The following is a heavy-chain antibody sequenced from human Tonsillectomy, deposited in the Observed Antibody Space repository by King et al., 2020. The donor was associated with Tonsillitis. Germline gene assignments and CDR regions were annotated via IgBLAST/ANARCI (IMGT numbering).Heavy chain of an antibody. CDR3: AREEYDFWSGYSGGGY. V-gene: IGHV3-7*04. J-gene: IGHJ4*02. Sequence: VQLVESGGGLVQPGGSLRLSCAASGFTFSSYWMSWVRQAPGKGLEWVANIKQDGSEKYYVDSVKGRFTISRDNAKNSLYLQMNSLRAEDTAVYYLAREEYDFWSGYSGGGYWGQGTLVTVSS. CDR1: GFTFSSYW. D-gene: IGHD3-3*01. CDR2: IKQDGSEK.